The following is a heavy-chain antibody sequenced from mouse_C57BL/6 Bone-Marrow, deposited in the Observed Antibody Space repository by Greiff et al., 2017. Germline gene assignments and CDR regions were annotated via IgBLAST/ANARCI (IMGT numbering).Heavy chain of an antibody. CDR1: GFTFSDYG. CDR2: ISSGSSTI. CDR3: ARRKLGPFYAMDY. V-gene: IGHV5-17*01. J-gene: IGHJ4*01. D-gene: IGHD4-1*01. Sequence: EVKLVESGGGLVKPGGSLKLSCAASGFTFSDYGMHWVRQAPEKGLEWVAYISSGSSTIYYADTVKGRFTISRDNAKNTLFLQMTSLRSEDTAMYYCARRKLGPFYAMDYWGQGTSVTVSS.